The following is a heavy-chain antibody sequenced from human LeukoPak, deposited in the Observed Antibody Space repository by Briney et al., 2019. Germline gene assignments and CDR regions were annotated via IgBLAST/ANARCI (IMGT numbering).Heavy chain of an antibody. CDR2: ISAYNGNT. J-gene: IGHJ4*02. CDR1: GGTFSSYA. Sequence: ASVKVSCKASGGTFSSYAISWVRQAPGQGLEWMGWISAYNGNTNYAPKLQGRVTMTTDTSTSTAYMELRSLRSDDTAVYYCARATPAIGEFDYWGQGTLVTVSS. V-gene: IGHV1-18*01. CDR3: ARATPAIGEFDY. D-gene: IGHD2-2*02.